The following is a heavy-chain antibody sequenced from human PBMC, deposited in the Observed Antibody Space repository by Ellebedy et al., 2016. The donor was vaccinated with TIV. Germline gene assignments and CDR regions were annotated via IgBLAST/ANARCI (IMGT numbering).Heavy chain of an antibody. V-gene: IGHV3-9*01. CDR2: ISWNSGSI. Sequence: SLKISCAASGFTFDDYAMHWVRQAPGKGLEWVSGISWNSGSIGYADSVKGRFTISRDNAKNSLYLQMNSLRAEDTALYYCAKDSYHYYDSSGYYSTFDYWGQGTLVTVSS. CDR1: GFTFDDYA. D-gene: IGHD3-22*01. CDR3: AKDSYHYYDSSGYYSTFDY. J-gene: IGHJ4*02.